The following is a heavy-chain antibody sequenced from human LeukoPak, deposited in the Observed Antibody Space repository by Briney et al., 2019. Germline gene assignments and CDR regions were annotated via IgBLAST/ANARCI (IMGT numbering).Heavy chain of an antibody. D-gene: IGHD6-13*01. Sequence: ASVKVSCKASGYTFTSYYMHWVRQAPGQGLEWMGIINPSGGSTSYAQKFQGRVTMTRDMSTSTVYMELSSLRSEDTAVYYCAREEQQLVQGLYYFDYWGQGTLVTVPS. CDR3: AREEQQLVQGLYYFDY. J-gene: IGHJ4*02. V-gene: IGHV1-46*01. CDR1: GYTFTSYY. CDR2: INPSGGST.